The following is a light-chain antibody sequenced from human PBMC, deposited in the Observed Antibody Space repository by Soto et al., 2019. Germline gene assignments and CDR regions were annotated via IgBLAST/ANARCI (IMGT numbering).Light chain of an antibody. CDR3: QHYNSYSEA. CDR2: DAS. CDR1: QSINNW. Sequence: DIKMTQSPSTLSASVGDRVTITFRASQSINNWLAWYQQKPGKAPKLLIYDASSLESGVPSRFSGSGSGTEFTLTISSLQPDDFATYYCQHYNSYSEAFDQGTKVDIK. J-gene: IGKJ1*01. V-gene: IGKV1-5*01.